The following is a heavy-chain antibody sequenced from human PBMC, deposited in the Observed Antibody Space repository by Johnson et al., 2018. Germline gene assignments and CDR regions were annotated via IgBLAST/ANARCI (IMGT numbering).Heavy chain of an antibody. Sequence: VQLVQSGGGLVQPGRSLRLSCAASGFTFNDYAMNWVRQAPGKGLEWVSSISWNSGNIAYADSVKGRFTISRDSAKNSLYLQMNSLRPEDTALYYCAKFLGSGGTGGDYHYHSALDVWGQGTTVTVSS. D-gene: IGHD2-8*02. J-gene: IGHJ6*02. CDR2: ISWNSGNI. CDR3: AKFLGSGGTGGDYHYHSALDV. V-gene: IGHV3-9*01. CDR1: GFTFNDYA.